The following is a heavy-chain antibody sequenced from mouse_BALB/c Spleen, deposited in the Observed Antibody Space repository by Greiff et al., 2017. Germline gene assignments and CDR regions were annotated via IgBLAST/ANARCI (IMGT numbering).Heavy chain of an antibody. D-gene: IGHD1-1*01. CDR2: ISDGGSCT. J-gene: IGHJ3*01. CDR3: ARDDYGSSYLFAY. V-gene: IGHV5-4*02. CDR1: GFTFSDYY. Sequence: DVMLVESGGGLVKPGGSLKLSCAASGFTFSDYYMYWVRQTPEKRLEWVATISDGGSCTYYPDSVKGRFTISRDNAKNNLYLQMSSLKSEDTAMYYCARDDYGSSYLFAYWGQGTLVTVSA.